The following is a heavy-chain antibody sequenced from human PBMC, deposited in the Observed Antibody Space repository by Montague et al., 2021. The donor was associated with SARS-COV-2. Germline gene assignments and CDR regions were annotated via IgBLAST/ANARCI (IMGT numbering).Heavy chain of an antibody. Sequence: SETLSLTCAVSGGSISSSHWWCWVRQPPGKGLEWIGEIYHSGSTNYNPSLKSRVTISIDKSKNQYSLKLSSVTAADTAVYYCEREFRTYGYGGQYWYFDLWGRGTLVTVSS. V-gene: IGHV4-4*02. D-gene: IGHD3-10*01. CDR3: EREFRTYGYGGQYWYFDL. CDR1: GGSISSSHW. J-gene: IGHJ2*01. CDR2: IYHSGST.